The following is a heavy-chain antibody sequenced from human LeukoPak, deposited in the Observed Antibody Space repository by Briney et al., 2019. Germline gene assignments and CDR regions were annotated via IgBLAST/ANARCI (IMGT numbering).Heavy chain of an antibody. Sequence: GESLKISCKGSGYSFSSYWISWVRQVPGKGLEWIGVIYPGDSETRYSPSFQGQVTISADKSINTAYLQWSSLKASDSAMYYCVRQGYTSSENDYWGQGTPVTVSS. D-gene: IGHD6-13*01. CDR2: IYPGDSET. V-gene: IGHV5-51*01. CDR1: GYSFSSYW. J-gene: IGHJ4*02. CDR3: VRQGYTSSENDY.